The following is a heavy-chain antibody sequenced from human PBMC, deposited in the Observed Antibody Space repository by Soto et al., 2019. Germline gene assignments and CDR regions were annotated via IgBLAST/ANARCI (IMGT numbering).Heavy chain of an antibody. V-gene: IGHV1-69*13. Sequence: SVKVSCKASGGTFSSYAISWVRQAPGQGLEWMGGIIPIFGTANYAQKFQGRVTITADESTSTAYMELSSLRSEDTAVYYCARGVTMVPGVIITYWFDPWGQGTLVTVSS. CDR2: IIPIFGTA. D-gene: IGHD3-10*01. CDR3: ARGVTMVPGVIITYWFDP. CDR1: GGTFSSYA. J-gene: IGHJ5*02.